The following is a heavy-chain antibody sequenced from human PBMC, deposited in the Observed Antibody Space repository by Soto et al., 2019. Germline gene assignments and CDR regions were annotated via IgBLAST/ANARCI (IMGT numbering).Heavy chain of an antibody. Sequence: SETLSLTCAVYGGSFSGYYLSWIRQPPGKGLEWIGEINHSGSTNYNPSLKSRVTITVDTSKNQFSLKLSSVTSADTAVYYCARGLDDFSDGLGYWGQGTLVTVSS. CDR1: GGSFSGYY. J-gene: IGHJ4*02. V-gene: IGHV4-34*01. D-gene: IGHD3-9*01. CDR2: INHSGST. CDR3: ARGLDDFSDGLGY.